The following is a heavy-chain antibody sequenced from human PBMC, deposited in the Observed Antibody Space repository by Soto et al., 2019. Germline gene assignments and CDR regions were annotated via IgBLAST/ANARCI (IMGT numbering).Heavy chain of an antibody. Sequence: ASVKISCKASGGTFSSYAISWVRQAPGQGLEWMGDIIPIFGTANYAQKFQGRVTITADKSTSTAYMELSSLRSEDTAVDYCSLQNSSSSPRTFDYWGQGTLVTVSS. V-gene: IGHV1-69*06. CDR3: SLQNSSSSPRTFDY. CDR2: IIPIFGTA. CDR1: GGTFSSYA. J-gene: IGHJ4*02. D-gene: IGHD6-6*01.